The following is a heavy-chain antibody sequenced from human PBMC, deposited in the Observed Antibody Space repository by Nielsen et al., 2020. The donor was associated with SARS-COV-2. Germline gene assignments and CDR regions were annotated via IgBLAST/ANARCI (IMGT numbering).Heavy chain of an antibody. D-gene: IGHD6-19*01. J-gene: IGHJ4*02. CDR3: ATGIEVAGMVWDY. V-gene: IGHV3-53*04. Sequence: GGSLRLSCAASGFIVTNNYMSWVRQAPGKGLEWVSTIYSGGDTYYADSVKGRFTISRHKSKNTLYLQMNSLRPEDTAVYYCATGIEVAGMVWDYWGQGALVTVSS. CDR1: GFIVTNNY. CDR2: IYSGGDT.